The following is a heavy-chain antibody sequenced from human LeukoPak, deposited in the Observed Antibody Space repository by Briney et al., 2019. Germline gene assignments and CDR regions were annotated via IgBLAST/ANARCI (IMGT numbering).Heavy chain of an antibody. CDR2: INPNSGGT. Sequence: GASVTVSCTASGYTFTGYDMHWVRQAPGQGLEWMGWINPNSGGTNYAQKFQGRVTMTRDTSISTAYMELSRLRSDDTAVYYCARRLWFDYWGQGTLVTVSS. CDR1: GYTFTGYD. J-gene: IGHJ4*02. D-gene: IGHD2-21*01. CDR3: ARRLWFDY. V-gene: IGHV1-2*02.